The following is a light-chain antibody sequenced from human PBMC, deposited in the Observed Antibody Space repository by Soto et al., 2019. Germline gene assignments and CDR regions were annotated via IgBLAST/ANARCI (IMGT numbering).Light chain of an antibody. J-gene: IGLJ1*01. V-gene: IGLV1-44*01. CDR3: AAWEDSLNGYV. CDR2: SNN. Sequence: QSVLTQPPSASGTPGQRVTISCSGSSSNIGSNTVNWYQQLPGTAPKLLIYSNNQRTSGVPDRVSGSKSGTSASLAISGLQSEDEAEYYCAAWEDSLNGYVFGTGTKVTVL. CDR1: SSNIGSNT.